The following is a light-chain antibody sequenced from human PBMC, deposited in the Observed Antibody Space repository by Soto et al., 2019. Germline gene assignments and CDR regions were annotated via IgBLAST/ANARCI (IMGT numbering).Light chain of an antibody. Sequence: DIPLTQSPSSVSASVGDRVTITCRASQHITSWLAWYQQEPGKPPKLLIYAASTLQSGVPSRFSGSGSGTDFTLTISSLQPEDFATYYCQQAYSLPLTFGGGTKVEIK. V-gene: IGKV1D-12*01. CDR1: QHITSW. J-gene: IGKJ4*01. CDR3: QQAYSLPLT. CDR2: AAS.